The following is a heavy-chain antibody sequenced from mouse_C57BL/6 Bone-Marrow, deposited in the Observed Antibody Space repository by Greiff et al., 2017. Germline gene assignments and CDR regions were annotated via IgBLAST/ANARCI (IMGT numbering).Heavy chain of an antibody. CDR2: IHPNSGST. CDR3: ARAPIYDGYYDAMDY. Sequence: VQLQQPGAELVKPGASVKLSCKASGYTFTSYWMHWVKQRPGQGLEWIGMIHPNSGSTNYNEKFKSKATLTVDKSSSTAYMQLSSLTSEDSAVYYCARAPIYDGYYDAMDYWGQGTSVTVSA. J-gene: IGHJ4*01. CDR1: GYTFTSYW. V-gene: IGHV1-64*01. D-gene: IGHD2-3*01.